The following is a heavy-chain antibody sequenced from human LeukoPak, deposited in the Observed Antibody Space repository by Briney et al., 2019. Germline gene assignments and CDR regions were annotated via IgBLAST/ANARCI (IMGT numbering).Heavy chain of an antibody. CDR3: ARGITGTTSHYYYYYYMDV. J-gene: IGHJ6*03. CDR1: GFNFSSYA. CDR2: ISGSGGST. V-gene: IGHV3-23*01. D-gene: IGHD1-7*01. Sequence: GGSLRLSCAASGFNFSSYAMSWVRQAPGKGLEWVSAISGSGGSTYYADSVKGRFTISRDNSKNTLYLQMNSLRAEDTAVYYCARGITGTTSHYYYYYYMDVWGKGTTVTVSS.